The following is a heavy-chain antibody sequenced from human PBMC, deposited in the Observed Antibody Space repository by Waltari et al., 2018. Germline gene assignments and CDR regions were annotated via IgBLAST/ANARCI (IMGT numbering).Heavy chain of an antibody. Sequence: QLQLQESGPGLVKPSETLSLTCTVSGGSISSSSYYWGWIRQPPGKGLEWIGSIYHSGRTYNNPSLKSRVTISVDTSKNQFSLKLSSVTAADTAMYYCARLYYDFLSWFGPWGQGTLVTVSS. CDR3: ARLYYDFLSWFGP. D-gene: IGHD3-3*01. CDR2: IYHSGRT. J-gene: IGHJ5*02. CDR1: GGSISSSSYY. V-gene: IGHV4-39*01.